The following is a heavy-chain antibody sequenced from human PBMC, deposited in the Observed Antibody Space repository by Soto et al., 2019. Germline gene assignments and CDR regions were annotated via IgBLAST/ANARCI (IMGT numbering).Heavy chain of an antibody. CDR3: AKGTYYDFWSGLGVIGY. CDR2: ISGSGGST. CDR1: GFTFSSYA. D-gene: IGHD3-3*01. J-gene: IGHJ4*02. Sequence: EVQLLDSGGGLVQPGGSLRLSCAACGFTFSSYAMSWVRQAPGKGLEWVSAISGSGGSTYYADSVKGRFTISRDNSKNTLYLQMNSLRAEDTAVYYCAKGTYYDFWSGLGVIGYWGQGTLVTVSS. V-gene: IGHV3-23*01.